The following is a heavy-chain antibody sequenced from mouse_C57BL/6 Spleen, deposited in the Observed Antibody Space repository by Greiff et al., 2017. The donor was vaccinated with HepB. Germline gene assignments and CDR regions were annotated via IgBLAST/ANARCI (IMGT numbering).Heavy chain of an antibody. CDR2: IYPGSGNT. CDR3: ARSAYGSSLDY. CDR1: GYTFTDYY. J-gene: IGHJ2*01. V-gene: IGHV1-76*01. Sequence: QVQLKQSGAELVRPGASVKLSCKASGYTFTDYYINWVKQRPGQGLEWIARIYPGSGNTYYNEKFKGKATLTAEKSSSTAYMQLSSLTSEDSAVYFCARSAYGSSLDYWGQGTTLTVSS. D-gene: IGHD1-1*01.